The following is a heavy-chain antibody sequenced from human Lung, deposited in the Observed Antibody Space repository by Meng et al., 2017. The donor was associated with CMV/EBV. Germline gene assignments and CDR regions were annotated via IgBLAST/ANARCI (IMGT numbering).Heavy chain of an antibody. CDR3: AGDLLQSLDGESFLEWPQAY. CDR2: ILPVLGTT. D-gene: IGHD3-3*01. J-gene: IGHJ4*02. Sequence: SXXVSXKTSGDTFSSYAISWVRQAPEQGLEWMGGILPVLGTTNYEQKFQGRLTITADVSTSTAYMELSSLKSEDTAFYYCAGDLLQSLDGESFLEWPQAYXGQGXLVTVSS. V-gene: IGHV1-69*13. CDR1: GDTFSSYA.